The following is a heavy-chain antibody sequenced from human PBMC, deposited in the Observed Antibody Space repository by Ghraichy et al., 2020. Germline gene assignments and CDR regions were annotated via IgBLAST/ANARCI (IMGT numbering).Heavy chain of an antibody. CDR3: ARREEVWFDP. V-gene: IGHV4-59*08. Sequence: SETLSLTCTVSGGSISSYYWSWIRQPPGKGLEWIGYIYYSGSTNYNPSLKSRVTISVDTSKNQFSLKLSSVTAADTAVYYCARREEVWFDPWGQGTLVTVSS. CDR1: GGSISSYY. CDR2: IYYSGST. J-gene: IGHJ5*02.